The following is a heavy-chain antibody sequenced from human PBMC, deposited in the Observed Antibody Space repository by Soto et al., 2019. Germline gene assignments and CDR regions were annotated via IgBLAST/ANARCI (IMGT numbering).Heavy chain of an antibody. CDR1: GFTFSGSA. J-gene: IGHJ4*02. CDR3: TSPTAVGSVYYFDY. Sequence: VQLVESGGGLVQPGGSLKLSCAASGFTFSGSAMHWVRQASGKGLEWVGRIRSKANSYATAYAASVKGRFTISRDDSKNTAYLQMNSLKTEDTAVYYCTSPTAVGSVYYFDYWGQGTLVTVSS. V-gene: IGHV3-73*01. D-gene: IGHD1-26*01. CDR2: IRSKANSYAT.